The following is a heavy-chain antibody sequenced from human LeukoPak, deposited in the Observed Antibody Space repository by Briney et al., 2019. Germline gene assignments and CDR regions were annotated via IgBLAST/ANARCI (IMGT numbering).Heavy chain of an antibody. D-gene: IGHD3-22*01. V-gene: IGHV3-30*18. CDR3: AKDSAPTMIVVEFDY. CDR2: ISYDGSNK. J-gene: IGHJ4*02. Sequence: GASLRLSCAASGFTFSSYGMHWVRQAPGKGLEWVAVISYDGSNKYYADSVKGRFTISRDNSKNTLYLQMNSLRAEDTAVYYCAKDSAPTMIVVEFDYWGQGTLVTVSS. CDR1: GFTFSSYG.